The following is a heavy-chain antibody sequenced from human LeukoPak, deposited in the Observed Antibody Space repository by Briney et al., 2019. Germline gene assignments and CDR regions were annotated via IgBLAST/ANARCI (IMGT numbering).Heavy chain of an antibody. CDR1: GYTFTGYY. CDR3: ASVEMATINW. V-gene: IGHV1-2*02. CDR2: INPNSGGT. Sequence: ASVKVSRKSSGYTFTGYYMHWVRQAPGPGLEWMGWINPNSGGTNYAQEFRGRVTMTRDTSISTAYMELSSLRSDDTAVYYCASVEMATINWWGQGTLVTVSS. D-gene: IGHD5-24*01. J-gene: IGHJ4*02.